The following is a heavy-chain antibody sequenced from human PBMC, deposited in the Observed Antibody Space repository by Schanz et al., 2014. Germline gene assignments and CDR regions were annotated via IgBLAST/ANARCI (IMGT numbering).Heavy chain of an antibody. D-gene: IGHD4-17*01. CDR3: AKDPHRDYGGKPQAFDI. Sequence: EVQLVEYGGDLVQPGRSLRLSCAASGFTFDEYGMHWVRQAPGKGLEWVSGISWNGGFIAYGDAVKGRFTISRDNAKNSLYLQMNSLRAEDTALYYCAKDPHRDYGGKPQAFDIWGQGTMVTVSS. V-gene: IGHV3-9*01. CDR1: GFTFDEYG. CDR2: ISWNGGFI. J-gene: IGHJ3*02.